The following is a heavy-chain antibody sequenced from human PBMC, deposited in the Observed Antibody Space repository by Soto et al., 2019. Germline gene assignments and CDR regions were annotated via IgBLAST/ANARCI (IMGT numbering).Heavy chain of an antibody. CDR2: ISYDGSNK. D-gene: IGHD5-18*01. CDR1: GFTFSSYG. J-gene: IGHJ4*02. CDR3: AKGSTAMTYFDY. V-gene: IGHV3-30*18. Sequence: QVQLVESGGGVVQPGRSLRLSCAASGFTFSSYGMHWVRQAPGKGLEWVAVISYDGSNKYYADSVKGRFTISRDNSKNTHYLQMNSLRAEDTAVYYCAKGSTAMTYFDYWGQGTLVTVSS.